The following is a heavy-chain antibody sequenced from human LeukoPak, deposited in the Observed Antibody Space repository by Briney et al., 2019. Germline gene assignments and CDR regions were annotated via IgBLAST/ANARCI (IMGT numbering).Heavy chain of an antibody. CDR1: GYTFTDYY. CDR2: VDPEDGET. CDR3: VRECSSTSCPFDY. D-gene: IGHD2-2*01. J-gene: IGHJ4*02. V-gene: IGHV1-69-2*01. Sequence: ASVKISCKVSGYTFTDYYMHWVQQALGKGLEWMGLVDPEDGETIYAEKFQGRVTITADTSTDTAYMELSSLRSEDTAVYYCVRECSSTSCPFDYWGQGTLVTVSS.